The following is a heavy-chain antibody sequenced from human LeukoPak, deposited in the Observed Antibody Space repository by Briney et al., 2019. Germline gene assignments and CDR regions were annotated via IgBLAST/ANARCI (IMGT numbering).Heavy chain of an antibody. Sequence: SVPVSCKASGYTFTGYYMHWVRQAPGQGLEWMGWINPNSGGTNYAQKFQGRVTMTRDTSISTAYMELTRLTSDDTAVYYCTRNRSSGSNWFDHWGHLTTVTVSS. V-gene: IGHV1-2*02. D-gene: IGHD6-19*01. CDR1: GYTFTGYY. J-gene: IGHJ5*02. CDR3: TRNRSSGSNWFDH. CDR2: INPNSGGT.